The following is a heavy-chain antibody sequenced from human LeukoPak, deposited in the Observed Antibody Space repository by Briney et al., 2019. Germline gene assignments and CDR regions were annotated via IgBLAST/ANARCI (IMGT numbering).Heavy chain of an antibody. D-gene: IGHD5/OR15-5a*01. V-gene: IGHV1-2*06. CDR3: AKDSKPDGLYDLDY. CDR1: GYTFTGYH. CDR2: INPNSGDT. Sequence: ASVKVSCKASGYTFTGYHMHWVRQAPGQGLEWMGRINPNSGDTNYAQKFQGRVTMTRDTSISTAYMELSRLRSDDTAVYYCAKDSKPDGLYDLDYWGQGTLVTVSS. J-gene: IGHJ4*02.